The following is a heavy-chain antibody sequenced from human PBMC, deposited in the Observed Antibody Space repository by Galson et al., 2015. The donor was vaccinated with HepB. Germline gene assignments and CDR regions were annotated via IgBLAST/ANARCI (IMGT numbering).Heavy chain of an antibody. D-gene: IGHD6-13*01. J-gene: IGHJ3*02. CDR3: AKGGPGSSIWFVFDI. V-gene: IGHV3-23*01. Sequence: SLRLSCAASGFTFSSYAMSWVRQAPGKGLEWVSTISGSGGSTYYADSVRGRFTISRDNSKNTLYLQMNSLRAEDTAVYYCAKGGPGSSIWFVFDIWGQGTMVTVSS. CDR2: ISGSGGST. CDR1: GFTFSSYA.